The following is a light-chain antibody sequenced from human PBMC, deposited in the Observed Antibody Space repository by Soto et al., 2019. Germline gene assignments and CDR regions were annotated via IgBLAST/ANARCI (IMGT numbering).Light chain of an antibody. V-gene: IGLV2-14*03. CDR3: SSFSSSGTNV. J-gene: IGLJ1*01. CDR1: SSDIGAYKY. CDR2: DVS. Sequence: QSALTQPASVSGSPGQSIAISCTGTSSDIGAYKYVSWYQQHPGTAPKLMIYDVSNRPSGVSDRFSGSKSGNTASLTISGLQAEDEADYYCSSFSSSGTNVFGTGTKVTVL.